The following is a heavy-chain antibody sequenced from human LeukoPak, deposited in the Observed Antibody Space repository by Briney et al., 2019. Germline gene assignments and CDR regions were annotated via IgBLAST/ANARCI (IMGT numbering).Heavy chain of an antibody. Sequence: GGSLRLSCAASGFTVSSNYMSWVRQAPGKGLEWVSVIYSGGSTYYADSVKGRFTISRDNSKNTLYLQMNSLRAEDTAVYYCARDANYHDSDAYYDALDIWGQGTLVTVSS. CDR1: GFTVSSNY. CDR3: ARDANYHDSDAYYDALDI. J-gene: IGHJ3*02. D-gene: IGHD3-16*01. CDR2: IYSGGST. V-gene: IGHV3-53*01.